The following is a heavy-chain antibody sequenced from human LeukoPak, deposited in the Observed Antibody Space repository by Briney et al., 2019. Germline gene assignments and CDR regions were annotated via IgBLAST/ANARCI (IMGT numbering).Heavy chain of an antibody. CDR1: GYTFTSYG. J-gene: IGHJ4*02. V-gene: IGHV1-18*01. CDR3: VRDRAVAVAGTFDY. Sequence: ASVKVSCKASGYTFTSYGISWVRQAPGQGLEWMGWISAYNGNTNYAQKLQGRVTMTTDTSTSTAYMELRSLRSDDTAVYYCVRDRAVAVAGTFDYWGQGTLVTVSS. D-gene: IGHD6-19*01. CDR2: ISAYNGNT.